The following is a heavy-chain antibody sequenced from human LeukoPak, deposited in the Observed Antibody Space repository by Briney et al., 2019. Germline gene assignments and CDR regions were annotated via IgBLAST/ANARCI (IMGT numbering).Heavy chain of an antibody. Sequence: SETLSLTCTVSGGSISSYYWSWIRQPPGRGLEWIGYIYYSGSTNYNPSLKSRVTISVDTSKNQFSLKLNSVTAADTAVYYWARGPTVRDMDVWGKGTTVTVSS. V-gene: IGHV4-59*01. J-gene: IGHJ6*03. CDR2: IYYSGST. CDR3: ARGPTVRDMDV. D-gene: IGHD4-11*01. CDR1: GGSISSYY.